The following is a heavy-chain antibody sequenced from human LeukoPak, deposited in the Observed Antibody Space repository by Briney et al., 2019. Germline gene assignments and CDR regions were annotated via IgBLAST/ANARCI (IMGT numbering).Heavy chain of an antibody. CDR1: GFTFSSYE. J-gene: IGHJ4*02. CDR2: ISRRGSAI. Sequence: PGGSLRLSCAPSGFTFSSYEMNWVRQAPGKGREWVSYISRRGSAIHYADSVKGRFTISRDNAKNSLYLQMNSLRAEDTAVYYCARGHSITIFGVAYYWGEGTLVTVSS. V-gene: IGHV3-48*03. CDR3: ARGHSITIFGVAYY. D-gene: IGHD3-3*01.